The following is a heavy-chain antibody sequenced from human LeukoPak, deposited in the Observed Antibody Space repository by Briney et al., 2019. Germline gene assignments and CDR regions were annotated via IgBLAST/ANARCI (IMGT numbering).Heavy chain of an antibody. J-gene: IGHJ3*02. CDR2: IYHSGNT. Sequence: SETLSLTCAVSGGSISSYYWSWIRQSPGKGLEWIAYIYHSGNTNYNPSLKSRVTISVDTSKNQFSLKLTSVAAADTAIYYCARQPSGTAAFDIWGQETMVTVSS. V-gene: IGHV4-59*08. D-gene: IGHD1/OR15-1a*01. CDR3: ARQPSGTAAFDI. CDR1: GGSISSYY.